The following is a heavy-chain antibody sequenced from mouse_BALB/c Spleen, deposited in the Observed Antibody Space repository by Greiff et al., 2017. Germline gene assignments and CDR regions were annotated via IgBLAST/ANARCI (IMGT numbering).Heavy chain of an antibody. V-gene: IGHV14-1*02. CDR3: ASVYGYNFAY. J-gene: IGHJ3*01. D-gene: IGHD2-2*01. Sequence: VQLKQSGAELVRPGALVKLSCKASGFNIKDYYMHWVKQRPEQGLEWIGWIDPENGNTIYDPKFQGKASITADTSSNTAYLQLSSLTSEDTAVYYGASVYGYNFAYWGQGTLVTVSA. CDR1: GFNIKDYY. CDR2: IDPENGNT.